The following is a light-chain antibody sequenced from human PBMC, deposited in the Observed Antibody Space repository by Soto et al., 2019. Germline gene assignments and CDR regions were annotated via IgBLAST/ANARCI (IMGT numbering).Light chain of an antibody. CDR2: AAS. J-gene: IGKJ4*01. CDR3: QQYNKWPLT. CDR1: QSASSN. V-gene: IGKV3-15*01. Sequence: EIVMTQSPATLSVSPGERATLSCRAGQSASSNLAWYQQKPGQAPWLLIYAASTRATGIPARFSGSGSGTEFTLTISSLQSEDFAVYYCQQYNKWPLTFGGGTKVEI.